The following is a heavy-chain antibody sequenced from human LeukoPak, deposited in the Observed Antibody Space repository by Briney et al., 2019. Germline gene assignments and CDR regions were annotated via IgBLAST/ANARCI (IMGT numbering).Heavy chain of an antibody. CDR2: INPNSGGT. CDR3: TREYCSGGSCYVDY. V-gene: IGHV1-2*02. CDR1: GYTFTGYY. D-gene: IGHD2-15*01. J-gene: IGHJ4*02. Sequence: ASVTVSCKASGYTFTGYYMHWVRQAPGQGLEWMGWINPNSGGTNYAQKFQGRVTMTRDTSISTAYMELSRLRADDRAVYYYTREYCSGGSCYVDYWGQGTLVTVSS.